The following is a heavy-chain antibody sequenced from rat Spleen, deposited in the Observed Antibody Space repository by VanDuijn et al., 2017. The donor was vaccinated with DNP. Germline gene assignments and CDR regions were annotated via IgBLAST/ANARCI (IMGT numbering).Heavy chain of an antibody. CDR2: ISYEGSST. CDR3: ARDYGGGDYFDY. J-gene: IGHJ2*01. D-gene: IGHD1-11*01. Sequence: EVQLVESGGGLVQPGRSLKLSCAASGLTFSDYAMAWVRQAPKKGLERVASISYEGSSTYYGDSVKGRFTISRDNAKSTLYLQMDSLRSEDTATYYCARDYGGGDYFDYWGQGVMVTVSS. V-gene: IGHV5-17*01. CDR1: GLTFSDYA.